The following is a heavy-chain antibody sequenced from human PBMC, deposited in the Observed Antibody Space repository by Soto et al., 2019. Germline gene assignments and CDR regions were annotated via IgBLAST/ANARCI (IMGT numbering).Heavy chain of an antibody. CDR1: GFTFSSYG. Sequence: GGSLRLSCAASGFTFSSYGMHWVRQAPGKGLEWVALISYDGNNIHYANSVKGRFTISRDDSKNTLFLHMNSLRAADTAVYYCARGQRALITYGPFDPWGQGTLVTVSS. CDR3: ARGQRALITYGPFDP. D-gene: IGHD4-17*01. V-gene: IGHV3-30*03. CDR2: ISYDGNNI. J-gene: IGHJ5*02.